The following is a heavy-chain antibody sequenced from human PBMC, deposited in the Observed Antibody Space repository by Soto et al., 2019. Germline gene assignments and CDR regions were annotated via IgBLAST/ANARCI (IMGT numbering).Heavy chain of an antibody. CDR1: GGAIYMSGYY. V-gene: IGHV4-39*01. D-gene: IGHD2-15*01. Sequence: PSETVSLTCTVSGGAIYMSGYYWGWIRQPPGRGLEWIGNIDYNGVTYSNPSLKSRVTISRDTSKNQFSLKLTSVTAADTALYYCGKVLVGAPVNTDYDSSGPGTLVTVSS. CDR2: IDYNGVT. CDR3: GKVLVGAPVNTDYDS. J-gene: IGHJ4*02.